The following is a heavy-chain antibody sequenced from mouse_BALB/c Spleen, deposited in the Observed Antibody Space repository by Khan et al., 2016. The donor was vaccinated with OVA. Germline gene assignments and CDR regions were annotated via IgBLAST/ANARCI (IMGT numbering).Heavy chain of an antibody. V-gene: IGHV14-1*02. CDR1: GFNIKDYY. D-gene: IGHD2-13*01. Sequence: EVQLQQSGAELVRPGALVNLSCKASGFNIKDYYMHWVKQRPEQGLEWIGWIDPENGNTIYDPKFQGKASITSDTSSNTASLQPCSLPSEATAVYYCARDGDSPGFAYWGQGTLVTVSA. J-gene: IGHJ3*01. CDR2: IDPENGNT. CDR3: ARDGDSPGFAY.